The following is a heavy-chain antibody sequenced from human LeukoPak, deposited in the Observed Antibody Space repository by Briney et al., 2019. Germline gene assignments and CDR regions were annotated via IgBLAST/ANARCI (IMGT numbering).Heavy chain of an antibody. J-gene: IGHJ3*02. V-gene: IGHV3-23*01. D-gene: IGHD5-12*01. CDR2: ISGSGGST. CDR3: AKLGRGPESAFDI. Sequence: PVGSLRLSCAASGFTFSSYAMSWVRQAPGKGLEWVSAISGSGGSTYYADSVKGRFTISRDNSKNTLYLQMNSLRAEDTAVYYCAKLGRGPESAFDIWGQGTMVTVSS. CDR1: GFTFSSYA.